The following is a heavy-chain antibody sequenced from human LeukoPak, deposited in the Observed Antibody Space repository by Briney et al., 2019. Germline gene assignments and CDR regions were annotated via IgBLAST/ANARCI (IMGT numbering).Heavy chain of an antibody. CDR3: ARTPTTRVYYFDY. J-gene: IGHJ4*02. CDR1: GFTFSSYG. D-gene: IGHD2-2*01. CDR2: IWYDGSNK. Sequence: GGSLRLSCAASGFTFSSYGMHWVRQAPGKGLEWVAVIWYDGSNKYYADSVKGRFTISRDKSKNTLYLQMNSLRAEDTAVYYCARTPTTRVYYFDYWGQGTLVTVSS. V-gene: IGHV3-33*01.